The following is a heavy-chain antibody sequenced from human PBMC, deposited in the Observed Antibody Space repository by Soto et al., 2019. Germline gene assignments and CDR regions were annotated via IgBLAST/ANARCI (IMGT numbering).Heavy chain of an antibody. CDR1: GGSISSGGYS. CDR2: IYHSGST. Sequence: SETLSLTCAVSGGSISSGGYSWSWIRQPPGKGLEWIGYIYHSGSTYYNPSLKSRVTMSVDTSKSQFSLKLSSVTAADTAVYYCARHGDDSTGYYYPFDSWGQGTLVTVSS. V-gene: IGHV4-30-2*03. J-gene: IGHJ4*02. CDR3: ARHGDDSTGYYYPFDS. D-gene: IGHD3-22*01.